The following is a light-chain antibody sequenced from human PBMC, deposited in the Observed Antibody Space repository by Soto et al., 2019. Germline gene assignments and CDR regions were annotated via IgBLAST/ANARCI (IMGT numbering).Light chain of an antibody. J-gene: IGKJ4*01. CDR2: GAS. CDR1: QSVSSN. V-gene: IGKV3-15*01. Sequence: EIVMTQSPATLSVSPGERATLSCRASQSVSSNLAWYQQKPGQAPRLLIYGASTRATGIPARFSGSGSGTEFTLTISSLQSEDLSVYYCQQYNSSPPLTFGGGTKVEIK. CDR3: QQYNSSPPLT.